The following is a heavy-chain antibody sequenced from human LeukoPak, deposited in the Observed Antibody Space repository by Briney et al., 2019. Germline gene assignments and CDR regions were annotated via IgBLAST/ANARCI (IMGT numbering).Heavy chain of an antibody. J-gene: IGHJ6*02. CDR1: GYSITSYD. V-gene: IGHV1-8*01. D-gene: IGHD3-10*01. Sequence: ASVMVSCRASGYSITSYDINWVRQAAGQGLEWVGWMNSNSGNTGYARKFQGRVTLTRDTSINTAYMEVNSLTSEDTAVYYCARAGTLVRGVAILYGMDVWGQGTTVTVSS. CDR3: ARAGTLVRGVAILYGMDV. CDR2: MNSNSGNT.